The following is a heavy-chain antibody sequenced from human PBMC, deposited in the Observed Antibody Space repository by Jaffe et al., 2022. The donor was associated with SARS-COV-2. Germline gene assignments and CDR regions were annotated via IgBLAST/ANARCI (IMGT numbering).Heavy chain of an antibody. Sequence: QVQLVQSGAEVKKPGASVKVSCKASGYTFTSYDINWVRQATGQGLEWMGWMNPNSGNTGYAQKFQGRVTMTRNTSISTAYMELSSLRSEDTAVYYCARGTFHPYDFWSGYYLSLYYYGMDVWGQGTTVTVSS. V-gene: IGHV1-8*01. CDR1: GYTFTSYD. D-gene: IGHD3-3*01. J-gene: IGHJ6*02. CDR2: MNPNSGNT. CDR3: ARGTFHPYDFWSGYYLSLYYYGMDV.